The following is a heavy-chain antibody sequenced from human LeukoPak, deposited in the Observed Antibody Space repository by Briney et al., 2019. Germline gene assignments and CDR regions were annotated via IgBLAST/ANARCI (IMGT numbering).Heavy chain of an antibody. D-gene: IGHD3-22*01. J-gene: IGHJ4*02. CDR1: GYSFTNYW. CDR2: IYPSDSDT. V-gene: IGHV5-51*01. Sequence: LRESLKISCKGSGYSFTNYWIGWVRQMPGKGLEWMGIIYPSDSDTRYSPSFQGQVTISVDKSISTAYLQWSSLKASDSAMYCCARRDYDNSGSKHADYWGQGTLVTVSS. CDR3: ARRDYDNSGSKHADY.